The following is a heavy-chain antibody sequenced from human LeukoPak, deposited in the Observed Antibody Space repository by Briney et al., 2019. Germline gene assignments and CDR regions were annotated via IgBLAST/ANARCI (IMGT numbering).Heavy chain of an antibody. CDR1: GFTVSSNY. J-gene: IGHJ6*04. CDR3: AELGTTMIGGV. D-gene: IGHD3-10*02. V-gene: IGHV3-53*01. CDR2: TYSNGRT. Sequence: GGSLRLSCAASGFTVSSNYMSWVRQAPGKGLEWVSVTYSNGRTYNADSVKGRFTISRDNAKNSLYLQMNSLRAEDTAVYYCAELGTTMIGGVWGKGTTVTISS.